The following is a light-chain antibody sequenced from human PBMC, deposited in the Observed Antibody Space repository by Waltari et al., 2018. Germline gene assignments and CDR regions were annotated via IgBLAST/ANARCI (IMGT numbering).Light chain of an antibody. V-gene: IGLV3-1*01. J-gene: IGLJ2*01. CDR1: KFGEKY. CDR3: QAWDSSTVV. CDR2: QVS. Sequence: SYELTQPPSVSVSPGQTASITCSGDKFGEKYACWYQQKPGQSPVLVIYQVSKRPSGIPERFSGSNSGNTTTLTISGTQAMDEADYYCQAWDSSTVVFGGGTKLTVL.